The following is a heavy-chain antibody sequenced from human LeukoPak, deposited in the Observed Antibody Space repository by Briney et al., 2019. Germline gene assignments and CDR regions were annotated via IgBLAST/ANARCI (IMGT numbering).Heavy chain of an antibody. V-gene: IGHV4-59*01. CDR2: IYYSGST. J-gene: IGHJ6*03. D-gene: IGHD5-18*01. Sequence: PSETLSLTCTVSGGSISSYYWSWIRQPPGKGLEWIGYIYYSGSTNYNPSLKSRVTISVDTSKNQFSLKLSSVTAAETAVYYCAREGRYGYGYNEYHSYMDIWGKGTTVTVSS. CDR1: GGSISSYY. CDR3: AREGRYGYGYNEYHSYMDI.